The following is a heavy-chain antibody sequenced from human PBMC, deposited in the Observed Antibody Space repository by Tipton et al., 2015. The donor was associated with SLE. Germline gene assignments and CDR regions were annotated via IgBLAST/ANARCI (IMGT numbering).Heavy chain of an antibody. J-gene: IGHJ4*02. CDR3: ASSRYFGSGGN. D-gene: IGHD3-9*01. CDR2: INHSGST. CDR1: GGSFSGYY. V-gene: IGHV4-34*01. Sequence: TLSLTCAVYGGSFSGYYWSWIRQPPGKGLEWIGEINHSGSTNYNPSLKSRVTISVDTSKNQFSLKLSSVTAVDTAVYYCASSRYFGSGGNWGQGTLVTVSS.